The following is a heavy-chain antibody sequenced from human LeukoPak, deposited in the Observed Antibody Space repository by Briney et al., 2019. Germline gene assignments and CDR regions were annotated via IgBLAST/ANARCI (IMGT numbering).Heavy chain of an antibody. D-gene: IGHD3-3*01. V-gene: IGHV1-2*02. Sequence: ASVKVSCKASGYTFTGYYMHWVRQAPGQGLEWMGWINPNSGGTNYAQKFQGRVTMTRDTSISTAYMELSRLRSEDTAVYYCATVPVLRFLEWPFDYWGQGTLVTVSS. CDR2: INPNSGGT. CDR1: GYTFTGYY. J-gene: IGHJ4*02. CDR3: ATVPVLRFLEWPFDY.